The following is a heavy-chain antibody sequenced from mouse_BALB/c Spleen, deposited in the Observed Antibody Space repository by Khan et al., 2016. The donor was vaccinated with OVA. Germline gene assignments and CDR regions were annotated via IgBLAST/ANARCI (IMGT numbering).Heavy chain of an antibody. CDR3: TDGNYVGWFAY. CDR1: GYSFTSYW. Sequence: EVQLQQSGTVLARPGASVKMSCKASGYSFTSYWMHWVKQRPGQGLEWIGAIYPGNSDTSYNQQFKGKAKMTAVKSASTAYMELSSLTNEGSAVSGGTDGNYVGWFAYWGQGTLVTVSA. D-gene: IGHD2-1*01. CDR2: IYPGNSDT. V-gene: IGHV1-5*01. J-gene: IGHJ3*01.